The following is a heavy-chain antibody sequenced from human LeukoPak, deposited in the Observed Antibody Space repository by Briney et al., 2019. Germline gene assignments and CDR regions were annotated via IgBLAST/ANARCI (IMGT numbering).Heavy chain of an antibody. Sequence: GGSLRLSCAASGFTFSSYWMHWVRQAPGKGLVWVSRINSDGSSTSYADSVKGRFTISRDNAKNSVYLQMNSLRAEDTAVYYCARNRAGGAARPIDYWGQGTLVTVSS. CDR3: ARNRAGGAARPIDY. J-gene: IGHJ4*02. D-gene: IGHD6-6*01. V-gene: IGHV3-74*01. CDR1: GFTFSSYW. CDR2: INSDGSST.